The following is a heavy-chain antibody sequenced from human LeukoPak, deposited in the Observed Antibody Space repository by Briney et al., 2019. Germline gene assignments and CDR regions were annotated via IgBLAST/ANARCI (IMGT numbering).Heavy chain of an antibody. D-gene: IGHD3-22*01. Sequence: GGSLRLSCAASGFTFSSYSMNWVRQAPGKGLEWVSSISSSSSYIYYADSVKGRFTISRDNAKNSLYLQMNSLRAEDTAVYYCARDCCDYYDSSSAFDIWGQGTMVTVSS. CDR2: ISSSSSYI. CDR1: GFTFSSYS. CDR3: ARDCCDYYDSSSAFDI. V-gene: IGHV3-21*01. J-gene: IGHJ3*02.